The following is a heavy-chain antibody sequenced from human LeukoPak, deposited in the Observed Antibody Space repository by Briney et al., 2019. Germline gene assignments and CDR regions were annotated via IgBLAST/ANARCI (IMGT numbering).Heavy chain of an antibody. Sequence: GSLRLSCAASGFTFSGHGMNWVRQPPGKGLEWIGSIYYSGSTYYNPSLKSRVTISVDTSKNQFSLKLSSVTAADTAVYYCARRVVRGVITYGYYYYMDVWGKGTTVTISS. V-gene: IGHV4-38-2*01. CDR3: ARRVVRGVITYGYYYYMDV. CDR1: GFTFSGHG. D-gene: IGHD3-10*01. CDR2: IYYSGST. J-gene: IGHJ6*03.